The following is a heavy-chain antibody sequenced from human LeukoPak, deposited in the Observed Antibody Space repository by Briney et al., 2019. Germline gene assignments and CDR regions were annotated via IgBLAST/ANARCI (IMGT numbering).Heavy chain of an antibody. CDR2: VSSSGSTI. Sequence: GGSLRLSCAASGFTFSDYYMSWIRQAPGKGLEWVSYVSSSGSTIYYADSVKGRFTISRDNSKNTLYLQMNSLRAEDTAVYYCAKDRGSSGWDFDYWGQGTLVTVSS. V-gene: IGHV3-11*04. D-gene: IGHD6-19*01. J-gene: IGHJ4*02. CDR3: AKDRGSSGWDFDY. CDR1: GFTFSDYY.